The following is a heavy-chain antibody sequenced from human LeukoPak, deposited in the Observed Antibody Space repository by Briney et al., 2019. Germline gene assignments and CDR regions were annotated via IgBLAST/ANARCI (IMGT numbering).Heavy chain of an antibody. CDR2: IKSKTDGGTT. J-gene: IGHJ3*02. CDR1: GFTFSNAW. Sequence: GGPLRLSCAASGFTFSNAWMSWVRQAPGKGLEWVGRIKSKTDGGTTDYAAPVKGRFTISRDDSKNTLYLQMNSLKTEDTAVYYCTTDGVGATTDAFDIWGQGTMVTVSS. CDR3: TTDGVGATTDAFDI. V-gene: IGHV3-15*01. D-gene: IGHD1-26*01.